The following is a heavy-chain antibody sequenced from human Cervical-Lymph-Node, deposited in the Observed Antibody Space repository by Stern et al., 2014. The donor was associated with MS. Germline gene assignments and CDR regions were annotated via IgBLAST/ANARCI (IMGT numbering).Heavy chain of an antibody. Sequence: QVQLMQSGAEVKKPGSSVKVSCKASGGTFSSYEISWVRPAPGQGLAWMGGIIPTFDTPTYAQKFQDRVTISADESTSTAYMELSTLKSEDTAIYFCARAYTYYSHSAAYWGQGTLVTVSS. CDR3: ARAYTYYSHSAAY. CDR2: IIPTFDTP. D-gene: IGHD3-22*01. V-gene: IGHV1-69*01. J-gene: IGHJ4*02. CDR1: GGTFSSYE.